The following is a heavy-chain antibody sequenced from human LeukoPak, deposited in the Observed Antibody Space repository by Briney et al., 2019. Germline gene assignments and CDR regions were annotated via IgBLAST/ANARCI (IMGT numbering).Heavy chain of an antibody. CDR2: ISYDGSNK. Sequence: QPGRSLRLSCAASGFTFSSYGMHWVRQAPGKGLERVAVISYDGSNKYYANSVNGRFTISRDNSKNTLYLQMNSLGAEDTAVDYCSKGKVGAGLELDYWGQGTLVTVSS. CDR3: SKGKVGAGLELDY. D-gene: IGHD1-26*01. V-gene: IGHV3-30*18. CDR1: GFTFSSYG. J-gene: IGHJ4*02.